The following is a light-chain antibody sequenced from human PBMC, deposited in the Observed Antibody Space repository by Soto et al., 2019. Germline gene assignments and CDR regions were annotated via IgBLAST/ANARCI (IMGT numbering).Light chain of an antibody. CDR1: QGISSTY. J-gene: IGKJ2*01. CDR2: GAS. CDR3: QQFGSSPFT. V-gene: IGKV3-20*01. Sequence: EIVLTQSPGTLSLSPGERATLSCRASQGISSTYLAWYQRRPGQAPRLLIYGASNRATGIPDRFSGSVSGADFTLTISRLEPEDFAVYYCQQFGSSPFTFGQGTQLEIK.